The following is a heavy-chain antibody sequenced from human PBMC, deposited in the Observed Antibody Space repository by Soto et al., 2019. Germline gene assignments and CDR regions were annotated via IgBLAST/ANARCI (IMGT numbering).Heavy chain of an antibody. CDR2: IYYSGST. J-gene: IGHJ5*02. V-gene: IGHV4-4*02. D-gene: IGHD6-6*01. CDR3: ARLSLYSSSPNWFDP. CDR1: GGSISSSNW. Sequence: PSETLSLTCAVSGGSISSSNWWSWVRQPPGKGLEWIGEIYYSGSTYYNPSLKSRVTISVDTSKNQFSLKLSSVTAADTAVYYCARLSLYSSSPNWFDPWGQGTLVTVSS.